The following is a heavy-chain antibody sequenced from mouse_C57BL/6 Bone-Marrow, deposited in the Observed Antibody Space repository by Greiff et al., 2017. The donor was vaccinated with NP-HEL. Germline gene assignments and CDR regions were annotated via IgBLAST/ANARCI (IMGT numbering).Heavy chain of an antibody. CDR1: GYAFSSSW. V-gene: IGHV1-82*01. J-gene: IGHJ3*01. CDR2: IYPGDGDT. CDR3: AKDYDYEWFAY. Sequence: VQLQQSGPELVKPGASVKISCKASGYAFSSSWMNWVKQRPGKGLEWIGRIYPGDGDTNYNGKFKGKATLTADKSSSTAYMQLSSLTSEDSAVYFCAKDYDYEWFAYWGQGTLVTVSA. D-gene: IGHD2-4*01.